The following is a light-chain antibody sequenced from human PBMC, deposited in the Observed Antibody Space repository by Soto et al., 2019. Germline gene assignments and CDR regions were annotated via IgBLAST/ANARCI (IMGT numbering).Light chain of an antibody. Sequence: EIVLTQSPGTLSLSPGERATLSCRASQSISSNLAWHQQKPGQAPRLLIYAASTRATGIPARFSGSGSGTDFTLTISRLEPEDFAVYYCQQYGSSPRFGQGTKVDIK. CDR2: AAS. J-gene: IGKJ1*01. CDR3: QQYGSSPR. CDR1: QSISSN. V-gene: IGKV3-20*01.